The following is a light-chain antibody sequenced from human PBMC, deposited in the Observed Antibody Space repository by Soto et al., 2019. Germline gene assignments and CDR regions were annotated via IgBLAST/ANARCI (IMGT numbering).Light chain of an antibody. V-gene: IGLV1-40*01. CDR1: SSNIGAGYD. Sequence: QSVLTQPPSVSGAPGQRVTISCTGSSSNIGAGYDVHWYQQLPGTAPKLLIYGNSNRPSGVPDRFSGSKSGTSASLAITGPRAGEEAVYHSQSYDRSRRGSVFGTGTKVTVL. CDR3: QSYDRSRRGSV. J-gene: IGLJ1*01. CDR2: GNS.